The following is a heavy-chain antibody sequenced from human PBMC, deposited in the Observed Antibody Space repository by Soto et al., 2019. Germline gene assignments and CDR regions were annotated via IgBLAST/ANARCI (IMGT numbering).Heavy chain of an antibody. V-gene: IGHV1-46*01. CDR1: SSY. D-gene: IGHD1-26*01. CDR2: INPSDGRT. Sequence: SSYIAWSLQKPGQGPEWMGIINPSDGRTTYTQKFQGRVTMIRDTSTSTVYMELSGLTSEDTAVYYCARVSGSYSPFSYRGHGTLVPVSS. J-gene: IGHJ1*01. CDR3: ARVSGSYSPFSY.